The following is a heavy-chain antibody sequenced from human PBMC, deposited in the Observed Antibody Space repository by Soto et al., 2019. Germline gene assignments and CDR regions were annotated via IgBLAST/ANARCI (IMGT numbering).Heavy chain of an antibody. J-gene: IGHJ4*02. CDR1: GDSISSGGDS. V-gene: IGHV4-30-2*01. CDR2: IYHSGST. Sequence: QLQLQESGSGLVKPSQTLSLTCAVSGDSISSGGDSWSWIRQPPGKGLEWIGYIYHSGSTYYNPSLKSQVTISVDKSKNQFSLRLNSVTAADTDVYYCARGTYYYDSSAFDYWGQGTLVTVSS. D-gene: IGHD3-22*01. CDR3: ARGTYYYDSSAFDY.